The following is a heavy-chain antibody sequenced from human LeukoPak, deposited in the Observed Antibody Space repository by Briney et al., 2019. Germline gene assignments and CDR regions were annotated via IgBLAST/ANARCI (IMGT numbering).Heavy chain of an antibody. D-gene: IGHD6-19*01. CDR1: GGSISSNSYY. Sequence: SETLSLTCTVSGGSISSNSYYWGWIRQPPGKGLEWIGSIYYSGTTYYNPSLKSRVTISVDTSKNQFSLNLTSVTAADTAVYYCARASSGPTQIVGWEDGFDIWGQGTMVTVSS. V-gene: IGHV4-39*07. CDR3: ARASSGPTQIVGWEDGFDI. J-gene: IGHJ3*02. CDR2: IYYSGTT.